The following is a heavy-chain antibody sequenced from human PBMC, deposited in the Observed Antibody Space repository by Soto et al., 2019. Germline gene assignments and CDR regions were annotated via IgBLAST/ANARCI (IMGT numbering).Heavy chain of an antibody. J-gene: IGHJ4*02. V-gene: IGHV3-23*01. CDR3: AKARALFDY. CDR1: GSTSSSYA. CDR2: ISGSGGST. Sequence: GRHRHSCAASGSTSSSYAMSWVRQAPGKGLEWVSAISGSGGSTYYADSVKGRFTISRDNSKNTLYLQMNSLRAEDTAVFYCAKARALFDYWGQGTLLTVSS.